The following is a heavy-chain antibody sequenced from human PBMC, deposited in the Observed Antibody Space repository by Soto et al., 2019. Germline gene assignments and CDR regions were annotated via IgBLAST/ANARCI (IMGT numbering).Heavy chain of an antibody. J-gene: IGHJ6*02. Sequence: PGESLKISCKGSGYSFTSYWIGWVRQMPGKDLEWMGIIYPGDSDIRYSPSFQGQVTISADKSISTAYLQWSGLKASDTAIYYCARQLPYGGNSYYGMDVWGQGTTVTVSS. CDR2: IYPGDSDI. D-gene: IGHD2-15*01. CDR1: GYSFTSYW. V-gene: IGHV5-51*01. CDR3: ARQLPYGGNSYYGMDV.